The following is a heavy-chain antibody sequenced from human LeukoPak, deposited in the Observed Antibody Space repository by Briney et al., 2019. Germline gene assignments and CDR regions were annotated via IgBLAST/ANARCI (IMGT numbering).Heavy chain of an antibody. Sequence: SETLSLTCTVSGASVSSSSSFWAWIRQPPGKGLEWIGNVYYSGSTHYNPSLKSRVTISLHISKNHFSLRLTSVSAADTPIYYCARHGLYQDYGYWGQGSLVTVSS. V-gene: IGHV4-39*01. J-gene: IGHJ4*02. CDR3: ARHGLYQDYGY. D-gene: IGHD3-16*01. CDR2: VYYSGST. CDR1: GASVSSSSSF.